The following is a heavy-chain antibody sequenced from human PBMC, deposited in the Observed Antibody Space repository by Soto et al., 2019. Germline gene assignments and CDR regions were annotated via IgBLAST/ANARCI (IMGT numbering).Heavy chain of an antibody. D-gene: IGHD6-19*01. Sequence: EVQLVESGGGLVKPGGSLRLSCVASGFTFSTYSMNWVRQAPGKGLEWVSSISSSSYYIYYSDSVKGRFSISRDYAPSSLSLQMNSLRAEDTAVDYCARYSLAGSGGSVDYGGQGTGVTASS. V-gene: IGHV3-21*01. CDR2: ISSSSYYI. J-gene: IGHJ4*02. CDR1: GFTFSTYS. CDR3: ARYSLAGSGGSVDY.